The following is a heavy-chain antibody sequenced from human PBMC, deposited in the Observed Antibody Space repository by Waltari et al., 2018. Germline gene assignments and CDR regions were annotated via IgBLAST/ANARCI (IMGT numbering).Heavy chain of an antibody. J-gene: IGHJ6*02. V-gene: IGHV1-24*01. CDR2: FDPEIGEA. Sequence: QVQLVQSGAEVKKPGASVKVSCKLSGYTLTKLSMNWVRQAPGKGLEWMGHFDPEIGEAIYAHTFQGRVIMTVDTSTDTGYMEVSSLRFDDTAVYFCATDRRDGYNVQYSYGLDVWGQGTTVTVSS. CDR1: GYTLTKLS. D-gene: IGHD5-12*01. CDR3: ATDRRDGYNVQYSYGLDV.